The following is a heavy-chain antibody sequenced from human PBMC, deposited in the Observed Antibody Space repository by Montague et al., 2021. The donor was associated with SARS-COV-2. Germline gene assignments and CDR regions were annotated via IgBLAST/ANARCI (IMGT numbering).Heavy chain of an antibody. D-gene: IGHD2-8*01. CDR1: GDSVSSNSAA. J-gene: IGHJ5*02. V-gene: IGHV6-1*01. CDR3: ARDDPYCTNGVCYTGNWFDP. Sequence: CAISGDSVSSNSAAWNWIRQSPSRGLEWQGRTYYRSKWYNDYAVSVKSRITINPDTSKNQFSLQLNSVTPEDTAVYYCARDDPYCTNGVCYTGNWFDPWGQGTLVTVSS. CDR2: TYYRSKWYN.